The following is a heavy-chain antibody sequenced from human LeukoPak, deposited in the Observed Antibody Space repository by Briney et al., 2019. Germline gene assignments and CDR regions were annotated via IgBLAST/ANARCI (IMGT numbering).Heavy chain of an antibody. Sequence: ASVKVSCKASGYTFTGYYMHWVRQAPGQGLEWMGWINPNSGGTNYAQKFQGRVTMTRDTSISTAYMELSRLRSDDTAVYYCARWGTYYYGSGSNVDAFDIWGQGTMFTVSS. CDR3: ARWGTYYYGSGSNVDAFDI. D-gene: IGHD3-10*01. V-gene: IGHV1-2*02. CDR2: INPNSGGT. J-gene: IGHJ3*02. CDR1: GYTFTGYY.